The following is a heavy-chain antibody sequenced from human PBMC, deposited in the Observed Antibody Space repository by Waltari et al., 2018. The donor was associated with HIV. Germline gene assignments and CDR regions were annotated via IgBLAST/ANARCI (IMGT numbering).Heavy chain of an antibody. D-gene: IGHD5-18*01. V-gene: IGHV4-4*07. CDR1: GGSISSYY. Sequence: QVQLQESGPGLVKPSETLSLTCTVSGGSISSYYWSWIRQPAGKGLEWIGRIYTSGSTTYNPSLKSRVTMSVDTSKNQFSLELSSVTAADTAVYYCARGRYSYGDGWFDPWGQGTLVTVSS. J-gene: IGHJ5*02. CDR2: IYTSGST. CDR3: ARGRYSYGDGWFDP.